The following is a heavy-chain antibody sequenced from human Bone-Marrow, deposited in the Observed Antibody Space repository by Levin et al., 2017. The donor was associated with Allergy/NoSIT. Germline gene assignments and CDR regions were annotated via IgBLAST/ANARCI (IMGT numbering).Heavy chain of an antibody. CDR2: IIPIFGTA. V-gene: IGHV1-69*13. J-gene: IGHJ5*02. CDR1: GGTFSSYA. Sequence: GASVKVSCKASGGTFSSYAISWVRQAPGQGLEWMGGIIPIFGTANYAQKFQGRVTITADESTSTAYMELSSLRSEDTAVYYCARDAYYYDSSGYYPNWFDPWGQGTLVTVSS. CDR3: ARDAYYYDSSGYYPNWFDP. D-gene: IGHD3-22*01.